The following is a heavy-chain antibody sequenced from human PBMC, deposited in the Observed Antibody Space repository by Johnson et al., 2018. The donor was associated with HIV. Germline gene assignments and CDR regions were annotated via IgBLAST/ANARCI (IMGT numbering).Heavy chain of an antibody. Sequence: QVQLVESGGGVVQPGRSLRLSCAASGFTFSSYAMHWVRQAPGKGLEWVAVISYDGGNKYYADSVKGRFTISRDNSKNSLYLQMNSLRTEDTALYYCVKGRRWLPYGGAFDIWGQGTMVTVSS. J-gene: IGHJ3*02. CDR1: GFTFSSYA. V-gene: IGHV3-30*18. CDR2: ISYDGGNK. D-gene: IGHD4-23*01. CDR3: VKGRRWLPYGGAFDI.